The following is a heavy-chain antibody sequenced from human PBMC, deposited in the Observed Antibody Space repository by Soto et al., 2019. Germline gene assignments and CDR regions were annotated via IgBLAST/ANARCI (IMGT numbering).Heavy chain of an antibody. D-gene: IGHD3-16*01. J-gene: IGHJ4*02. Sequence: LRLSCAASGFTFSTYAMSWVRRAPGKGLEWVSAISGSGGNTYYADAVKGRFTISRDNSKNTLYVQMNSLRAEDTAVYYCVLGGLYYFDDWGQGTLVTVYS. CDR1: GFTFSTYA. CDR2: ISGSGGNT. V-gene: IGHV3-23*01. CDR3: VLGGLYYFDD.